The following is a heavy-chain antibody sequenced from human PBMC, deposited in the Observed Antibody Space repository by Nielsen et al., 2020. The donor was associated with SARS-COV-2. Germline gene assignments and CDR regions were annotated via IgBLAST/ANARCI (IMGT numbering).Heavy chain of an antibody. CDR3: ATPTIFGVVPI. Sequence: GESLKISCAASGFTVSSNYMSWVRQAPGKGLEWVSVIYSGGSTYYADSVKGRFTISRDNSKNTLYLQINSLRAEDTAVYYCATPTIFGVVPIWGQGTMVTVSS. J-gene: IGHJ3*02. V-gene: IGHV3-66*01. D-gene: IGHD3-3*01. CDR1: GFTVSSNY. CDR2: IYSGGST.